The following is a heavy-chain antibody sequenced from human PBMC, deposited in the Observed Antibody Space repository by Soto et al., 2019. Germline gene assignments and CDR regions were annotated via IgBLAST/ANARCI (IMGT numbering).Heavy chain of an antibody. D-gene: IGHD1-26*01. CDR2: INAGNGNT. CDR3: ASYSTDSGSYYPYDAFDI. V-gene: IGHV1-3*01. Sequence: ASVKVSCKASGYTFTSYAMHWVRQAPGQRLEWMGWINAGNGNTKYSQKFQGRVTITRDTSASTAYMELSSLRYEDTAVYYCASYSTDSGSYYPYDAFDICVPGTLVTV. CDR1: GYTFTSYA. J-gene: IGHJ3*02.